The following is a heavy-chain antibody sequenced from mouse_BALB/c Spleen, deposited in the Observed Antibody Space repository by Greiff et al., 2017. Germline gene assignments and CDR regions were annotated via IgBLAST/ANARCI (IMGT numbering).Heavy chain of an antibody. CDR1: GFSLTSYG. CDR2: IWSDGST. V-gene: IGHV2-6-2*01. J-gene: IGHJ3*01. Sequence: VKVVESGPDLVAPSQSLSITCTVSGFSLTSYGVHWVRQPPGKGLEWLVVIWSDGSTTYNSALKSRLSISKDNSKSQVFLKMNSLQTDDTAMYYCARHELGGFAYWGQGTLVTVSA. D-gene: IGHD4-1*01. CDR3: ARHELGGFAY.